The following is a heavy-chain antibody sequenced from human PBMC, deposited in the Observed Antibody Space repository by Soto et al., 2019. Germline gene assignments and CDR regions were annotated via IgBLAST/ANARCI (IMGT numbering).Heavy chain of an antibody. J-gene: IGHJ6*02. Sequence: GGSLRLSCAASGFTFSSYAMHWVRQAPGKGLEWVAVISYDGSNKYYADSVKGRFTISRDNSKNTLYLQMNSLRAEDTAVYYCARDLGYSSSWYYYYGMDVWGQGTTVTVS. D-gene: IGHD6-13*01. V-gene: IGHV3-30-3*01. CDR3: ARDLGYSSSWYYYYGMDV. CDR1: GFTFSSYA. CDR2: ISYDGSNK.